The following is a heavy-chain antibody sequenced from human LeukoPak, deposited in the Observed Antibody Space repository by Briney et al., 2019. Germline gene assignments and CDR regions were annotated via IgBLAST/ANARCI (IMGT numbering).Heavy chain of an antibody. CDR2: IYYSGIT. V-gene: IGHV4-39*07. CDR1: GGSVTTSSFY. J-gene: IGHJ3*02. D-gene: IGHD2-2*01. Sequence: PSETLSLTCTLSGGSVTTSSFYWAWIRQPPGKGLECIGTIYYSGITYYHSSLKSRVTISVDTSKNQFSLKLNSVTAADTAVYFCAKWGPAVGLPDAFDIWGQGTMV. CDR3: AKWGPAVGLPDAFDI.